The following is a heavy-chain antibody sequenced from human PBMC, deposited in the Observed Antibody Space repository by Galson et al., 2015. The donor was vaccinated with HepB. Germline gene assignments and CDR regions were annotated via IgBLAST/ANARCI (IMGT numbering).Heavy chain of an antibody. Sequence: ETLSLTCAVYGGSFSGYYWSWIRQPPGKGLEWIGEINHSGSTNYNPSLKSRVTISVDTSKNQFSLKLSSVTAADTAVYYCARGAGVVPAGKIGSRGSYFDLWGRGTLVTVSS. CDR3: ARGAGVVPAGKIGSRGSYFDL. CDR2: INHSGST. CDR1: GGSFSGYY. D-gene: IGHD2-2*01. V-gene: IGHV4-34*01. J-gene: IGHJ2*01.